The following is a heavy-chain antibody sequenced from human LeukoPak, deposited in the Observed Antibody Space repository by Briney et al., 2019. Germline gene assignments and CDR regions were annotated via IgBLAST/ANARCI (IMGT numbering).Heavy chain of an antibody. V-gene: IGHV1-18*01. CDR1: GYTFTNFG. CDR3: ARERPTLYPCGGDCLGDWFDP. J-gene: IGHJ5*02. CDR2: ISAYNGNT. D-gene: IGHD2-21*02. Sequence: ASVKVSCKASGYTFTNFGISWVRQAPGQRPEWMGWISAYNGNTNYAQNLQDRVTLTTDTSTTTVYMELKSLRSDDTAVYYCARERPTLYPCGGDCLGDWFDPWGQGTLVTVSS.